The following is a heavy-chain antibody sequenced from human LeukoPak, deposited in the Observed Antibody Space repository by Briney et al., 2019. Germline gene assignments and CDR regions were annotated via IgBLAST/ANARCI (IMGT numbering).Heavy chain of an antibody. J-gene: IGHJ6*02. V-gene: IGHV3-66*01. CDR1: GFTVSSSF. D-gene: IGHD4-17*01. CDR2: IYTGGST. Sequence: PGGSLRLSCAASGFTVSSSFMSWVRQAPGKGLEWVSVIYTGGSTYYADSVKGRFTISRDDSKNMVYLQMNSLRAEDTAVYYCARGSTMTPVAYYGMDVWGQGTTVTVSS. CDR3: ARGSTMTPVAYYGMDV.